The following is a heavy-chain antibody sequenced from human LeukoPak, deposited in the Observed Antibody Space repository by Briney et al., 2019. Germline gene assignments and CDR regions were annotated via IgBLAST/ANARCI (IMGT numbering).Heavy chain of an antibody. D-gene: IGHD4-17*01. CDR2: IYYSGST. CDR3: ARGLYGDYVSGL. V-gene: IGHV4-59*01. Sequence: SETLSLTCTVSGGSISSYYWSWIRQPPEKGLEWIGYIYYSGSTNYNPSLKSRVTISVDTSKNQFSLKLSSVTAADTAVYYCARGLYGDYVSGLWGQGTLVTVSS. CDR1: GGSISSYY. J-gene: IGHJ4*02.